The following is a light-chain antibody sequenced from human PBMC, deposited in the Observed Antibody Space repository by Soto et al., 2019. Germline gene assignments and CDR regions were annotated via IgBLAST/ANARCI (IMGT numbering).Light chain of an antibody. CDR1: QTASSN. V-gene: IGKV3-15*01. Sequence: EVLLPQSPATLSVSPGVRVTLSSRASQTASSNLAWYQQKPGQAPRLLIYDASTRATEIPARFTGSGSGTEFTLTITSLQPDDFATYYCQHYNSYSEAFGQGTKVDIK. CDR2: DAS. J-gene: IGKJ1*01. CDR3: QHYNSYSEA.